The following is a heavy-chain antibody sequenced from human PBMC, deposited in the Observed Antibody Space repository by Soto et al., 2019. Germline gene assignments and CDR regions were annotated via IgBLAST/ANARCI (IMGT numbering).Heavy chain of an antibody. J-gene: IGHJ4*02. D-gene: IGHD6-6*01. CDR1: GVSFDDYA. CDR2: ISWNSGSI. V-gene: IGHV3-9*01. CDR3: AKDISGSPGVTSLDY. Sequence: GGSMRLSCAASGVSFDDYAMHWVRQAPGKGLEWVSSISWNSGSIGYADSVKGRFTISRDNAKNSLYLQMNSLRAEDTALYYCAKDISGSPGVTSLDYWGQGTLVTVSS.